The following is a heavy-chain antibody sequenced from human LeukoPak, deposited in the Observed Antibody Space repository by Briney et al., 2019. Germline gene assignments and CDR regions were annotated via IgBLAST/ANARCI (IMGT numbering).Heavy chain of an antibody. D-gene: IGHD6-19*01. CDR3: VHTYSSGWFAGGAFDI. V-gene: IGHV2-5*02. J-gene: IGHJ3*02. Sequence: SGPRLVNPTQTLTPTCTFSGFSLSTSGVGVGWIRQPPGKALEWLALIYWDDDKRYSPSLKSRLTITKDTSKNQVVLTMTNMDPVDTATYYCVHTYSSGWFAGGAFDIWGQGTMVTVSS. CDR1: GFSLSTSGVG. CDR2: IYWDDDK.